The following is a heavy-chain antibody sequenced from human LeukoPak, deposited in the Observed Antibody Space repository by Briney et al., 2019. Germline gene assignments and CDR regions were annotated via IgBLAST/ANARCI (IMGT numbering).Heavy chain of an antibody. CDR3: ARETTIIGRVLNPIDY. V-gene: IGHV6-1*01. CDR2: TLYRSTWYN. CDR1: VDSVSSYRAA. J-gene: IGHJ4*02. D-gene: IGHD3-10*01. Sequence: SQTLSLTCAISVDSVSSYRAAWNWVRQSPSRGLEWLGRTLYRSTWYNDYAVSVKGRISFNSDTSKNQVSLQLNSVTPEDTAVYYCARETTIIGRVLNPIDYWGQGTLVTVSS.